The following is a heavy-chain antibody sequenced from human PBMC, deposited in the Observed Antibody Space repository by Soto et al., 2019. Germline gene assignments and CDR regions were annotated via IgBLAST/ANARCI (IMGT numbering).Heavy chain of an antibody. CDR2: TIPVFNTA. Sequence: QVQLEQSGAEVKKHGSLVKISCKASGGTLSDHGVSWLRQAPGQGLEWVGGTIPVFNTANYAPKFQGRVTIAADKSTNIAYMELGSLRSDDTAFYYCARGVYGSGNYYTGPSAFDIWGQGTLVIVSS. V-gene: IGHV1-69*06. CDR1: GGTLSDHG. D-gene: IGHD3-10*01. CDR3: ARGVYGSGNYYTGPSAFDI. J-gene: IGHJ3*02.